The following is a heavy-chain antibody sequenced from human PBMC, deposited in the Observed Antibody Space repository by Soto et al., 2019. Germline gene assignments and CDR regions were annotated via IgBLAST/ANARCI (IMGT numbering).Heavy chain of an antibody. J-gene: IGHJ6*02. V-gene: IGHV3-11*01. Sequence: GGSLRLSCAASGFTFSDYYMSWIRQAPGKGLEWVSYISSSGSTIYYADSVKGRFTISRDNAKNSLYLQMNSLRAEDTAVYYCARDTGLIAARRDYYYGMDVWGQGTTVTVSS. CDR1: GFTFSDYY. CDR2: ISSSGSTI. CDR3: ARDTGLIAARRDYYYGMDV. D-gene: IGHD6-6*01.